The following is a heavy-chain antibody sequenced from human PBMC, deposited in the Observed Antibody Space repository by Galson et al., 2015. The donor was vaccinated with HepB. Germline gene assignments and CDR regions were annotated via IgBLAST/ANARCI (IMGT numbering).Heavy chain of an antibody. CDR1: GYSFRSYW. V-gene: IGHV5-51*01. CDR2: IYPGDSDT. Sequence: QSGAEVKKPGESLKISCKGSGYSFRSYWIGWVRQMPGKGLEWMGIIYPGDSDTRYSPSFQGQATISADKSISTAYLQWSSLKASDSATYYCATARLLRYFDCWGQGTLVSVSS. D-gene: IGHD2-15*01. J-gene: IGHJ4*02. CDR3: ATARLLRYFDC.